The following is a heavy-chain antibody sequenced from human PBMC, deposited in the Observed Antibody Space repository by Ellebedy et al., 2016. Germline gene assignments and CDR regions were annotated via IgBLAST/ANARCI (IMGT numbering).Heavy chain of an antibody. J-gene: IGHJ4*02. CDR1: GYTFTVYY. D-gene: IGHD2-2*01. Sequence: ASVKVSXKASGYTFTVYYIHWVRQAPGQGLESMGWINPDSGGSNYAQKFQGRVTMTRDTSISTAYMELSRLRSDDTAVYYCTRGHWSSSSCFPFDLWGQGTLVTVSS. V-gene: IGHV1-2*02. CDR3: TRGHWSSSSCFPFDL. CDR2: INPDSGGS.